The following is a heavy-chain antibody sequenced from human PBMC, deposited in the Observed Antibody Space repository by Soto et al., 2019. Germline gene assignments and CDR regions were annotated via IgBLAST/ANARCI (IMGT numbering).Heavy chain of an antibody. CDR1: GYTFTSYG. D-gene: IGHD2-21*02. J-gene: IGHJ3*02. V-gene: IGHV1-18*04. CDR2: ISAYNGNT. CDR3: ARERTDCGCDCYLSWDAFDI. Sequence: ASVKVSCKASGYTFTSYGISWVRQAPGQGXEWMGWISAYNGNTNYAQKLQGRVTMTTDTSTSTAYMELRSLRSDDTAVYYCARERTDCGCDCYLSWDAFDIWGQGTMVTVSS.